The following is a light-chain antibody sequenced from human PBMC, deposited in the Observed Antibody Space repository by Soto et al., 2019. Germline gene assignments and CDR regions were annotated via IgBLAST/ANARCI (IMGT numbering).Light chain of an antibody. J-gene: IGKJ5*01. CDR2: GAS. V-gene: IGKV3-15*01. Sequence: EIVMTQSPATLSVSPGERATLSCRASQSVRGNLAWYQKKPCQAHRLLIYGASTRATGCPARFSGSVSGTEFTLTISSPQSEDFAIYYCQHYNNWPPITFGQGTRVEIK. CDR3: QHYNNWPPIT. CDR1: QSVRGN.